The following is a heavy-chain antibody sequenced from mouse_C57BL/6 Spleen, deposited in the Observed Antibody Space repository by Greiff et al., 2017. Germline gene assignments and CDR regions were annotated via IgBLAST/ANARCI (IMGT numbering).Heavy chain of an antibody. CDR1: GYSITSGYY. V-gene: IGHV3-6*01. CDR3: AAYYSSWFAY. D-gene: IGHD2-12*01. Sequence: EVQLVESGPGLVKPSQSLSLTCSVTGYSITSGYYWNWIRQFPGNKLEWMGYISYDGSNNYNPSLKNRISITRDTSKNQFFLKLNSVTTEDTATYYCAAYYSSWFAYWGQGTLVTVSA. J-gene: IGHJ3*01. CDR2: ISYDGSN.